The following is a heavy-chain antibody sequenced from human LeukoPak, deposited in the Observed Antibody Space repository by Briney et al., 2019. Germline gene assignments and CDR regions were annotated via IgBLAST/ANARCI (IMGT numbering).Heavy chain of an antibody. CDR2: IYYSGST. J-gene: IGHJ4*02. CDR3: AREGGFYRPLDY. Sequence: SQTLSLTCTVSGGSISSGGYYWSWIRQHPGKGLEWIGYIYYSGSTYYNPSLKSRVTISVDTSKNQFSLKLTSVTAADTAVYYCAREGGFYRPLDYSGQGTLVTVSS. D-gene: IGHD3-3*01. V-gene: IGHV4-31*03. CDR1: GGSISSGGYY.